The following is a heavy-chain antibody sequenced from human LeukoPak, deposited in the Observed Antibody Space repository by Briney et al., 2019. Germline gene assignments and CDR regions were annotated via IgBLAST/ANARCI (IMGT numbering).Heavy chain of an antibody. CDR2: IYYSGST. CDR3: ARHMVDSSGYLFDY. D-gene: IGHD3-22*01. J-gene: IGHJ4*02. Sequence: PSETLSLTCTVSGGSISSYYWSWIRQPPGKGLEWIGYIYYSGSTNYNPSLKSRVTISVDTSKNQFSLKLSSVTAADTAVYYCARHMVDSSGYLFDYWGQGTLVTVSS. CDR1: GGSISSYY. V-gene: IGHV4-59*08.